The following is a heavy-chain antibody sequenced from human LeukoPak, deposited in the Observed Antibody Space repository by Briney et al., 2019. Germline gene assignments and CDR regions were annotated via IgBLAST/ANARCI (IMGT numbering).Heavy chain of an antibody. J-gene: IGHJ4*02. D-gene: IGHD5-12*01. Sequence: PGGSLRLSCAASGLTFSTYILHWVRQAPGKGLEYVSTISSNGRYTYYANSVRGRFTISRDNSKNTLYLQMGSLRAEDMAVYYCARGVANYGYDYFDYWGQGILVTVSS. CDR2: ISSNGRYT. V-gene: IGHV3-64*01. CDR3: ARGVANYGYDYFDY. CDR1: GLTFSTYI.